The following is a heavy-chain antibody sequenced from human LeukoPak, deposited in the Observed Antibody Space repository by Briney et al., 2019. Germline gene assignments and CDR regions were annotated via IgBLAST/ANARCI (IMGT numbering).Heavy chain of an antibody. D-gene: IGHD3-22*01. Sequence: GGSLRLSCAASGFTFSSYGMHWVRQAPGKGLEWVAFIRYDGSNKYYADSVKGRFTISRDNSKNTLYLQMNSLRAEDTAVYYCASASRNYYNSSGYEADAFDIWGQGTMATVSS. CDR1: GFTFSSYG. J-gene: IGHJ3*02. CDR3: ASASRNYYNSSGYEADAFDI. CDR2: IRYDGSNK. V-gene: IGHV3-30*02.